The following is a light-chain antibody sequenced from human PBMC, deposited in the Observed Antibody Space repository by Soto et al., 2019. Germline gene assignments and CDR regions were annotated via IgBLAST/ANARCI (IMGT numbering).Light chain of an antibody. V-gene: IGKV3-11*01. CDR1: QSVSSY. CDR2: DAS. J-gene: IGKJ3*01. CDR3: QKRSNWPLT. Sequence: EIMLTQSPATLSLSPGERATLSCRASQSVSSYLAWYQQKPGQAPRLLIYDASNRATGIPARFSGSGSGTDFTLTISSLEPEDFAVYYCQKRSNWPLTFGPGTKVDIK.